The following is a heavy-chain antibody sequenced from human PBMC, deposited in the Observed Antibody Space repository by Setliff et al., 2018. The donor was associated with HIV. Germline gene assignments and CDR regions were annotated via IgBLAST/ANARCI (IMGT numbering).Heavy chain of an antibody. J-gene: IGHJ4*02. Sequence: ASVKVSCKASGFTFTNYAIHWVRLAPGQRLEWMGWINVDSGNTKYLQDLQGRVTITKDRSASTAYMEVSNLRSEDMAVYYCARERDSNGYQFDYWGQGTLVTVSS. V-gene: IGHV1-3*03. CDR1: GFTFTNYA. CDR2: INVDSGNT. D-gene: IGHD3-22*01. CDR3: ARERDSNGYQFDY.